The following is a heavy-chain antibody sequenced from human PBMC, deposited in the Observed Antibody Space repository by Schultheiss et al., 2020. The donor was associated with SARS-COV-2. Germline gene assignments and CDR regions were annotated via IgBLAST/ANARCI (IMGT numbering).Heavy chain of an antibody. J-gene: IGHJ3*01. D-gene: IGHD3-10*01. CDR2: IYADDRT. CDR3: ARRGFYYGSGTHGNAFDV. Sequence: GGSLRLSCAASGFASSGYAMSWVRQAPGKGLEWVSVIYADDRTYYADSVEGRFTISRDSSKNTLYLQMNSLRVEDAAVYYCARRGFYYGSGTHGNAFDVWGQGTMVTVSS. CDR1: GFASSGYA. V-gene: IGHV3-53*01.